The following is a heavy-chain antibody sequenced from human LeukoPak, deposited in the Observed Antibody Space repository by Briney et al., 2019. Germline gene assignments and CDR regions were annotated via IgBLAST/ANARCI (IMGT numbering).Heavy chain of an antibody. Sequence: GRSLRLSCAASGFTFGSYGMHWVRQAPGKGLEWVAVIWYDGSNKYYADSVKGRFTISRDNSKNTLYLQMNSLRAEDTAVYYCARAWWELPGAFDYWGQGTLVTVSS. D-gene: IGHD1-26*01. J-gene: IGHJ4*02. CDR3: ARAWWELPGAFDY. CDR2: IWYDGSNK. V-gene: IGHV3-33*01. CDR1: GFTFGSYG.